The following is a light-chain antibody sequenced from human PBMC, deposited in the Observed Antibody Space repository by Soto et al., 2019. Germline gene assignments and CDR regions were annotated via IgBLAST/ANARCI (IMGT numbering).Light chain of an antibody. CDR1: NSNIGSDT. V-gene: IGLV1-44*01. CDR3: AKWDDSLNAPYV. Sequence: QSVLTQPPSASGTPGQRVTLSCSGSNSNIGSDTVNWYQQLPGTAPKLLIYSNNQRPSGVPDRFSGSRSGTSAALAISGLQSEDEADYYCAKWDDSLNAPYVFGTGTKVTVL. CDR2: SNN. J-gene: IGLJ1*01.